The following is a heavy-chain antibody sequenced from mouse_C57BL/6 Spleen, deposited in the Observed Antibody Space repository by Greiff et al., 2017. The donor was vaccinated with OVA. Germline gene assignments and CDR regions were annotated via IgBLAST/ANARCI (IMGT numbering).Heavy chain of an antibody. CDR3: ARGRPFAY. Sequence: QVQLQQSGAELVKPGASVKLSCKASGYTFTSYWMQWVKQRPGQGLEWIGEIDPSDSYTNNNQKFKGKATFTVDTSSSTAYMQLSSLTSEDSAVYYCARGRPFAYWGQGTLVTVSA. V-gene: IGHV1-50*01. CDR2: IDPSDSYT. CDR1: GYTFTSYW. J-gene: IGHJ3*01.